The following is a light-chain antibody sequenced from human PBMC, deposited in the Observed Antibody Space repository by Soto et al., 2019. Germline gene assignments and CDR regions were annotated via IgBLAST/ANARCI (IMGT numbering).Light chain of an antibody. CDR2: LNSDGKH. J-gene: IGLJ1*01. CDR3: QTWSTWGNGVHV. V-gene: IGLV4-69*01. Sequence: QLVLTQSPSASASLGASVRLTCTLTSGHSSYAIAWHQQQPEKGPRFLMKLNSDGKHSKGDGIPDRYSGSSSGAERYLTISSLQPEDEADYYFQTWSTWGNGVHVFGTGTNVTVL. CDR1: SGHSSYA.